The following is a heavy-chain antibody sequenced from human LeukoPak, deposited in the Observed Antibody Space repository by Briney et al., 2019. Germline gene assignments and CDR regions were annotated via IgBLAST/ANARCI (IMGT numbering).Heavy chain of an antibody. J-gene: IGHJ4*02. V-gene: IGHV3-23*01. D-gene: IGHD6-19*01. CDR3: AKGLRTGSSGRLFDY. CDR1: GFTFSSYA. CDR2: ISGSGGST. Sequence: GGSLRLSCAASGFTFSSYAISWVRQAPGKGLEWVSAISGSGGSTYYADSVKGRFTISRDNSKNTLYLQMNSLRAEDTAVYFCAKGLRTGSSGRLFDYWGQGTLVTVSS.